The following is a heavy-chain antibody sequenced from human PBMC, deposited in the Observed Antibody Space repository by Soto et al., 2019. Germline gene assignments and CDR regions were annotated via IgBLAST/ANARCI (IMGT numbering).Heavy chain of an antibody. CDR3: ARVPGRL. V-gene: IGHV3-53*02. CDR1: GFSVSRNY. D-gene: IGHD3-10*01. CDR2: VYSGGAT. J-gene: IGHJ4*02. Sequence: QLVETGGGRIQPGTSLTLSCAASGFSVSRNYMTWVRHAPGKGLECVSFVYSGGATFYADSVMCRFILSRDDSQNTMYLQMNNLRAEDTAVYYCARVPGRLWGRGTLVTVAS.